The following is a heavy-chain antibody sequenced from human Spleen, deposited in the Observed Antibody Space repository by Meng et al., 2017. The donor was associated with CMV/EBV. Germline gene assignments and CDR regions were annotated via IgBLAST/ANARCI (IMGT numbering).Heavy chain of an antibody. D-gene: IGHD2-21*01. V-gene: IGHV1-69*05. CDR1: GYIFVNYG. CDR3: ARSEYCGGDCYSSFDS. CDR2: IIPIFGTA. Sequence: SVKVSCKTTGYIFVNYGISWVRQAPGQGLEWMGGIIPIFGTANYAQRFQGRLTITTDESTSTAYMELSSLRSEDTAMYYCARSEYCGGDCYSSFDSWGQGTLVTVSS. J-gene: IGHJ4*02.